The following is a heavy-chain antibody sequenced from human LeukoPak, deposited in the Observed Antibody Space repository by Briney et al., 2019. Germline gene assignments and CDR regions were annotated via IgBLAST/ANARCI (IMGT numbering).Heavy chain of an antibody. CDR1: GFAFSSYA. CDR2: ISGSGGST. D-gene: IGHD3-10*01. V-gene: IGHV3-23*01. Sequence: GGSLRLSCAASGFAFSSYAMSWVRQAPGKGLEWVSAISGSGGSTYYADSVKGRFTISRDNSKNTLYLHMNSLRAEDTAVYYCAKEPQAWFGELLPSHWGQGTLVTVSS. CDR3: AKEPQAWFGELLPSH. J-gene: IGHJ4*02.